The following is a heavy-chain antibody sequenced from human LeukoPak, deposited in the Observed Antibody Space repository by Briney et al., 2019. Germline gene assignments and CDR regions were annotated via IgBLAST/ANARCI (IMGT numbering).Heavy chain of an antibody. CDR2: INHSGST. D-gene: IGHD6-19*01. CDR1: GGSFSGYY. Sequence: SETLSLTCAVYGGSFSGYYWSWIRQPPGKGLEWIGEINHSGSTNYNPSLKSRATISVDTSKNQFSLKLSSVTAADTAVYYCARRPEQWLSNWFDPWGQGTLVTVSS. J-gene: IGHJ5*02. CDR3: ARRPEQWLSNWFDP. V-gene: IGHV4-34*01.